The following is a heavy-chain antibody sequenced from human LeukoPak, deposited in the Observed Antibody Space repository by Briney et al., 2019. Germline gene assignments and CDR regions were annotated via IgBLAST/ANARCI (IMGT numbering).Heavy chain of an antibody. Sequence: ASVKVSCKASGYTFTSYAMHWVRQAPGQRLEWMGWINTGYGNTKYSQKFQGRVTITRDPSATTAYMELSSLTSEDTAVYYCARERWFGELYHFDYWGQGTLVTVSS. CDR1: GYTFTSYA. CDR3: ARERWFGELYHFDY. V-gene: IGHV1-3*04. D-gene: IGHD3-10*01. J-gene: IGHJ4*02. CDR2: INTGYGNT.